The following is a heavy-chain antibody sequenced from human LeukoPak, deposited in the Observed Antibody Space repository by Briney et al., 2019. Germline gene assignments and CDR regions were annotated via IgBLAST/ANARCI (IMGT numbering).Heavy chain of an antibody. CDR1: GYTFTSYG. D-gene: IGHD6-13*01. J-gene: IGHJ4*02. CDR2: ISAYNGNT. V-gene: IGHV1-18*04. Sequence: ASVNVSCKASGYTFTSYGISWVRQAPGQGLEWMGWISAYNGNTNYAQKLQGRVTMTTDTSTSTAYMELRSLRSDDTAVYYCARVLSSSWYPPFDYWGQGTLVTVSS. CDR3: ARVLSSSWYPPFDY.